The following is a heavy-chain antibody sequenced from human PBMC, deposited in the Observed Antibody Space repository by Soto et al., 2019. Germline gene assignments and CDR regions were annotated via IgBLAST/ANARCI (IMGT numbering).Heavy chain of an antibody. D-gene: IGHD2-15*01. CDR2: IYYSGST. Sequence: QVQLQESGPGLVKPSQTLSLTCTVSGGSISSGGYYWSWIRQHPGKGLEWIGYIYYSGSTYYNPSLKARVTISVDTSKNQFPLKLSSVPAADTAVYYCARVRYCSGGSCYPRFDPWGQGTLVTVSS. V-gene: IGHV4-31*03. J-gene: IGHJ5*02. CDR1: GGSISSGGYY. CDR3: ARVRYCSGGSCYPRFDP.